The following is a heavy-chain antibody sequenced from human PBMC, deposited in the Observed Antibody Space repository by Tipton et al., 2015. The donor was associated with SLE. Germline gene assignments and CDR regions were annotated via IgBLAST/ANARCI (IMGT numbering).Heavy chain of an antibody. V-gene: IGHV4-34*01. CDR2: INHSGST. CDR3: ARGAAAGIGAFDI. Sequence: TLSLTCAVYGGSFSGYYWSWIRQPPGKGLEWIGEINHSGSTNYNPSLKSRVTISVDTSKNQFSLKLSSVTAADTAVYYCARGAAAGIGAFDIWGQGTMVTVSS. CDR1: GGSFSGYY. D-gene: IGHD6-13*01. J-gene: IGHJ3*02.